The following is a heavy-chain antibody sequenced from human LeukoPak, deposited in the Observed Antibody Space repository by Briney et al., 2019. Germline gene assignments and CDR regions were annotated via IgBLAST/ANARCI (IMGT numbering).Heavy chain of an antibody. J-gene: IGHJ5*02. CDR1: GGSISSSSYY. V-gene: IGHV4-39*07. Sequence: SETLSLTCTVSGGSISSSSYYWAWIRQPPGKGLEWVGSIYYSGTTYYNPSLKSRVTISVVTSKNQFSLKLTSVTAADTAVYYCARLTKFLTGYYPSPWGPGTLVTVSS. D-gene: IGHD3-9*01. CDR2: IYYSGTT. CDR3: ARLTKFLTGYYPSP.